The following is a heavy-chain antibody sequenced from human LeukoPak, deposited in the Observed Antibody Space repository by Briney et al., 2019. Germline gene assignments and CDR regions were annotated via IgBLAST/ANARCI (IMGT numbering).Heavy chain of an antibody. Sequence: ASVKVSCKASGYTFTSYYMHWVRQAPGQGLEWMGIINPSGGSTSYAQKFQGRATMTRDMSTSTVYMELSSLRSEDTAVYYCARVVPMALRYSGSYYTDAFDIWGQGTMVTVSS. CDR2: INPSGGST. CDR1: GYTFTSYY. D-gene: IGHD1-26*01. J-gene: IGHJ3*02. V-gene: IGHV1-46*01. CDR3: ARVVPMALRYSGSYYTDAFDI.